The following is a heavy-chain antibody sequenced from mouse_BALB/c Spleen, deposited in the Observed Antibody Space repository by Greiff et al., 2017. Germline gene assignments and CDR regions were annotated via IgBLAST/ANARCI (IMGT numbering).Heavy chain of an antibody. J-gene: IGHJ4*01. CDR1: GFTFSSYT. CDR2: ISSGGGNT. CDR3: ARSYGNYEAMDY. Sequence: EVHLVESGGGLVKPGGSLKLSCAASGFTFSSYTMSWVRQTPEKRLEWVATISSGGGNTYYPDSVKGRFTISRDNAKNNLYLQMSSLRSEDTALYYCARSYGNYEAMDYWGQGTSVTVSS. V-gene: IGHV5-9*03. D-gene: IGHD2-1*01.